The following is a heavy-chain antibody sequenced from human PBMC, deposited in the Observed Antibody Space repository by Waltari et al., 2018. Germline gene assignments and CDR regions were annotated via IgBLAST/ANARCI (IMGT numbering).Heavy chain of an antibody. CDR1: GFTFSSYG. D-gene: IGHD6-19*01. V-gene: IGHV3-30*02. Sequence: QVQLVESGGGVVQPGGSLRLSCAASGFTFSSYGMHWVRQAPGKGLEWWAFIRYDGSNKYYADAVKGRFTISRDNSKNTLYLQMNSLRAEDTAVYYCAKDWGSIAVAGTALDYWGQGTLVTVSS. CDR2: IRYDGSNK. J-gene: IGHJ4*02. CDR3: AKDWGSIAVAGTALDY.